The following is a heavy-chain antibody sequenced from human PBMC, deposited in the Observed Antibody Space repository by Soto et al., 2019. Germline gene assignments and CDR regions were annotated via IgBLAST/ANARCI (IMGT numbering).Heavy chain of an antibody. CDR1: SGSISSSNW. J-gene: IGHJ6*03. V-gene: IGHV4-4*02. D-gene: IGHD3-10*01. CDR3: ARDRVVRGVIHYYYMDV. Sequence: QVQLQESGPGLVKPSGTLSLTCAVSSGSISSSNWWSWVRQPPGKGLEWIGEIYHSGSTNYNPSLKSRVTISVAKSKNQLSLKLSSVTAADTAVYYCARDRVVRGVIHYYYMDVWGKGTTVTVSS. CDR2: IYHSGST.